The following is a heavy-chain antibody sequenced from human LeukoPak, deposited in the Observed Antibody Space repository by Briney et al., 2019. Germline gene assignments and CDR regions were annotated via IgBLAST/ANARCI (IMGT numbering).Heavy chain of an antibody. CDR2: ISSSGSTK. V-gene: IGHV3-48*03. J-gene: IGHJ4*02. CDR3: ARDSGRIAVATIDY. Sequence: PGGSLRLSCAVSGFTSEFTFSDYEMYWVRQASGKGLEWVSYISSSGSTKYYADSVKGRFTISRDNAKNSLYLQMNSLRAEDTAVYYCARDSGRIAVATIDYWGQGTLVTVSS. D-gene: IGHD6-19*01. CDR1: GFTSEFTFSDYE.